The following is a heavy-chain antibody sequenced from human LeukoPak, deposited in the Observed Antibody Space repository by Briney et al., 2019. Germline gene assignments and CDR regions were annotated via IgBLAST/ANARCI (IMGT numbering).Heavy chain of an antibody. V-gene: IGHV3-53*01. Sequence: GGSLRLSCAASGFTVSSNYMSWVRQAPGKGLEWVSVIYSGGSTYYADSVKGRFTISRDNSKNTLYLQMNSLRAEDTAVYYCARVHLASAASFDYWGQGTLVTVSS. CDR1: GFTVSSNY. J-gene: IGHJ4*02. D-gene: IGHD6-13*01. CDR3: ARVHLASAASFDY. CDR2: IYSGGST.